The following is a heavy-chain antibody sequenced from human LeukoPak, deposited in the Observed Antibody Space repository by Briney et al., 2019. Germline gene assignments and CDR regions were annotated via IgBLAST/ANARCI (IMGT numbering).Heavy chain of an antibody. V-gene: IGHV4-34*01. CDR3: ASRGYCSSTSCWYYFDY. Sequence: SETLSLTCAVYGGSFSGYYWSWIRQPPGKGLEWIGSIYYSGSTYYNPSLKSRVTISVDTSKNQFSLKLSSVTAADTAVYYCASRGYCSSTSCWYYFDYWGQGALVTVSS. J-gene: IGHJ4*02. CDR2: IYYSGST. D-gene: IGHD2-2*03. CDR1: GGSFSGYY.